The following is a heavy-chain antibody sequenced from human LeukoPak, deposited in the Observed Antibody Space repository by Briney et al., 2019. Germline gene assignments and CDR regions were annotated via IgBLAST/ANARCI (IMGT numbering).Heavy chain of an antibody. CDR3: ARDDNYGIFVNVDY. J-gene: IGHJ4*02. Sequence: GASVKVSCKASGYTFTSYDINWVRQATGQGLEWMGWMNPNSGNTGYAQKFQGRVTITSNTSISTAYMELSSLRSEDTAVYYCARDDNYGIFVNVDYWGQGTLVTVSS. CDR2: MNPNSGNT. D-gene: IGHD4-11*01. V-gene: IGHV1-8*03. CDR1: GYTFTSYD.